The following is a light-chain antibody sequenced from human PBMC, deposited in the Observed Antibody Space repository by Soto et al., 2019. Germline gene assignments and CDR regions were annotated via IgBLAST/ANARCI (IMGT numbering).Light chain of an antibody. CDR1: QSVSRSY. CDR3: QQYGTSVWT. J-gene: IGKJ1*01. V-gene: IGKV3-20*01. CDR2: AAS. Sequence: SVLTQFPGTLSLSPGERATLSCRASQSVSRSYLAGYHQKPVQAPRLRIYAASSRAAGIPDRFSGSGSGTYVHLTISRMETEDFAVYYCQQYGTSVWTFGQGTKVELE.